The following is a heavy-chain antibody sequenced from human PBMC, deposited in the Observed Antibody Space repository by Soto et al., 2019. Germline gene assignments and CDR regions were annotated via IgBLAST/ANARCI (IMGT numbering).Heavy chain of an antibody. CDR3: AKDSFGSGYPAPADY. Sequence: GGSLRLSCAASGFTFDDYAMHWVRQAPGKGLEWVAVISYDGSNKYYADSVKGRFTISRDNSKNTLYLQMNSLRAEDTAVYYCAKDSFGSGYPAPADYWGQGTLVTVSS. V-gene: IGHV3-30*18. D-gene: IGHD3-22*01. CDR1: GFTFDDYA. J-gene: IGHJ4*02. CDR2: ISYDGSNK.